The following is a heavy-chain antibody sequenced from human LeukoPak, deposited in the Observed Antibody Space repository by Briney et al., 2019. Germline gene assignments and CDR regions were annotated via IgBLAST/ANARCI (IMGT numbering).Heavy chain of an antibody. CDR2: IYYSGST. Sequence: SETLSLTCTVSGGSISSYYWSWIRQPPGKGLEWIGYIYYSGSTNYNPSLKSRVTISGDTSKNQFSLKLSSVTAADTAVYYCARVAVVATVWYFDYWGQGTLVTVSS. V-gene: IGHV4-59*01. CDR1: GGSISSYY. D-gene: IGHD5-12*01. J-gene: IGHJ4*02. CDR3: ARVAVVATVWYFDY.